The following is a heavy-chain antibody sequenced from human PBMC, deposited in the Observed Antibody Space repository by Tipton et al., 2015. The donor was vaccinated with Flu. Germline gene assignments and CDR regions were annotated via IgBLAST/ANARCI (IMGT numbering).Heavy chain of an antibody. V-gene: IGHV1-46*01. CDR3: ARDMPQGVVVIPPAKRFDY. J-gene: IGHJ4*02. Sequence: QVQLVQSGAEVKNPGASVKLSCKAFGSTSTGYYIHWVRQAPGQGLEWMGIINARGDDSGYAQRFQGRLTLTRDTSTSTVYMELSSLRSEDMAVYYCARDMPQGVVVIPPAKRFDYWGQGTPATVSS. D-gene: IGHD2-2*01. CDR2: INARGDDS. CDR1: GSTSTGYY.